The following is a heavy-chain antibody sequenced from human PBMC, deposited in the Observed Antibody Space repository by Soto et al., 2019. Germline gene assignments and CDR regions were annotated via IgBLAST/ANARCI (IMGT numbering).Heavy chain of an antibody. CDR2: IIPIFGTA. Sequence: QVQLVQSGAEVKKPGSSVKVSCKASGGTFSSYAISWVRQAPGQGREWMGGIIPIFGTANYAQKFQGRVTIAADESTSTAYMELSSLRSEDTAVYYCARDEPTSPARPGYDYGMDVWGQGTTVTVSS. CDR1: GGTFSSYA. CDR3: ARDEPTSPARPGYDYGMDV. J-gene: IGHJ6*02. D-gene: IGHD6-6*01. V-gene: IGHV1-69*01.